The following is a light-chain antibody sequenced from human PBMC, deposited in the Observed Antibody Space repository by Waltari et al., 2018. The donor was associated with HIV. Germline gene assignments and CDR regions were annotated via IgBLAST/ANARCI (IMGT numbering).Light chain of an antibody. J-gene: IGLJ2*01. V-gene: IGLV2-23*02. Sequence: QSALTQPASVSGSPGQSITISCTGTRTVVASYILVSWYQQPPGNAPRLILYEVTQRPSGVPNRFSGSKSGNTASLTISGLQTEDEADYYCCSYAGSRSVVFGGGTMLTVL. CDR2: EVT. CDR3: CSYAGSRSVV. CDR1: RTVVASYIL.